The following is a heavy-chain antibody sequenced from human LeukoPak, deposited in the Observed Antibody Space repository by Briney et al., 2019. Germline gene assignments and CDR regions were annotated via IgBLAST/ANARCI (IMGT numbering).Heavy chain of an antibody. CDR2: IYPGDSDT. V-gene: IGHV5-51*01. Sequence: GESLKISCKGSGYSFTNYWIGWVRQMPGKGLEWMGIIYPGDSDTRYSPSFQGQVTISADKSISTAYLQWSSLKASDTAMYYCARLVAGTSLHVYYFDYWGQGTLVTVSS. CDR1: GYSFTNYW. D-gene: IGHD6-19*01. CDR3: ARLVAGTSLHVYYFDY. J-gene: IGHJ4*02.